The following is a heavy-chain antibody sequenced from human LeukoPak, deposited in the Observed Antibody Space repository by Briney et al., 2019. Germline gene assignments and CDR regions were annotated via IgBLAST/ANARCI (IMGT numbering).Heavy chain of an antibody. J-gene: IGHJ4*02. CDR3: ARDRWGYSYGGD. V-gene: IGHV3-7*01. CDR1: GFTFDDYG. D-gene: IGHD5-18*01. CDR2: IKEDGSDK. Sequence: GGSLRLSCAASGFTFDDYGMSWVRQAPGKGLEWVANIKEDGSDKYYVDSVKGRFTISRDNAKNSLYLQMNSLRAEDTAVYYCARDRWGYSYGGDWGQGTLVTVSS.